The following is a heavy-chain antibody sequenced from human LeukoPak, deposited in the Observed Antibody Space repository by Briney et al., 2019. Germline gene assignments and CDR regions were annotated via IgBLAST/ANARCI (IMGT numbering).Heavy chain of an antibody. J-gene: IGHJ4*02. D-gene: IGHD3-16*01. CDR2: ISGSGGST. CDR1: GFTFSSYV. CDR3: AKGSSMITTLFDY. V-gene: IGHV3-23*01. Sequence: RAGGSLRLSCAAPGFTFSSYVMSWVRQAPGKGLEWVSAISGSGGSTYYADSVKGRFTISRDNTKNTLYLQMNSLRAEDTAVYYCAKGSSMITTLFDYWGQGTLVTVSP.